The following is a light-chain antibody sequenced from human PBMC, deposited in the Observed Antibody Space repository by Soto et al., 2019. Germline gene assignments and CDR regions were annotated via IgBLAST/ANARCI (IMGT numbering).Light chain of an antibody. CDR3: QQYNNWPGP. J-gene: IGKJ1*01. Sequence: EIMMTQSPATLSVSPGERATLSCRASQSVSSNLAWYQQKPGQAPRLLIYGASTRATGIPARFSGSGSGTEFTLTISSLQSEDFAVYYCQQYNNWPGPFGQGTKVDIK. CDR1: QSVSSN. V-gene: IGKV3-15*01. CDR2: GAS.